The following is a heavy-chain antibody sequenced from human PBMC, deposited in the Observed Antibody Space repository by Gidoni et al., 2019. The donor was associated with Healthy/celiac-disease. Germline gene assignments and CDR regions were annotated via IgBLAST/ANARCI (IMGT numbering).Heavy chain of an antibody. J-gene: IGHJ2*01. CDR2: IYWDDDK. Sequence: GKALEWLALIYWDDDKRYSPSLKSRLTITKDTSKNQVVLTMTNMDPVDTATYYCARLAVAARNWYFDLWGRGTLVTVSS. D-gene: IGHD6-19*01. V-gene: IGHV2-5*02. CDR3: ARLAVAARNWYFDL.